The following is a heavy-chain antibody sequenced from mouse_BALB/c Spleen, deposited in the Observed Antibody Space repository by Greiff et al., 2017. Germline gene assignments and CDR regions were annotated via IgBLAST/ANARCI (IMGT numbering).Heavy chain of an antibody. V-gene: IGHV5-17*02. CDR3: ARGVGIYYYAMDY. Sequence: EVQLQESGGGLVKPGGSLKLSCAASGFTFSSFGMHWVRQAPEKGLEWVAYISSGSSTIYYADTVKGRFTISRDNPKNTLFLQMTSLRSEDTAMYYCARGVGIYYYAMDYWGQGTSVTVSS. D-gene: IGHD4-1*01. CDR2: ISSGSSTI. CDR1: GFTFSSFG. J-gene: IGHJ4*01.